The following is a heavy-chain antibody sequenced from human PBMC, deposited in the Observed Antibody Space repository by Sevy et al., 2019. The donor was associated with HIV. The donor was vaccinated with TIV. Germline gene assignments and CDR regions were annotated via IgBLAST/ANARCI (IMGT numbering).Heavy chain of an antibody. Sequence: GGSLRLSCAASGFTFSNAWMNWVRQAPGKGLECVGRIKSKTDGGTTDYAAPVKGRFTISRDDSKNTLYLQMNSLKTEDTAVYYCTTRIPYYDILTGDYYYGMDVWGQGTTVTV. CDR1: GFTFSNAW. CDR3: TTRIPYYDILTGDYYYGMDV. D-gene: IGHD3-9*01. J-gene: IGHJ6*02. CDR2: IKSKTDGGTT. V-gene: IGHV3-15*07.